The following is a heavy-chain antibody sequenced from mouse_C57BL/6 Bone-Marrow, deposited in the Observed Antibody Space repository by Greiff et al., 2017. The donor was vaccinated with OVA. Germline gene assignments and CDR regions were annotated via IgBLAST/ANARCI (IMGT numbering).Heavy chain of an antibody. CDR2: IYPGNSDT. CDR3: TAFIYYYGSSRHWYFDV. D-gene: IGHD1-1*01. Sequence: EVQLQQSGTVLARPGASVKMSCKTSGYTFTNYWMHWVKQRPGQGLEWIGAIYPGNSDTSYNQKFKGKAKLTAVTSASTAYMELSSLTNEDSAAYYCTAFIYYYGSSRHWYFDVWGKGTPVTVSS. V-gene: IGHV1-5*01. CDR1: GYTFTNYW. J-gene: IGHJ1*03.